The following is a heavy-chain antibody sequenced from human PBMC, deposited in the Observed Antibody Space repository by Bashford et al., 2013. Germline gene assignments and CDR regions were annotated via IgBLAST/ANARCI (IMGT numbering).Heavy chain of an antibody. CDR2: MNLRMVTT. CDR1: IHLLQVID. D-gene: IGHD6-13*01. Sequence: ASVKVSCKAFWIHLLQVIDIHWVATGPSDKGLSGWEWMNLRMVTTGFAPAVQGRVTMTRDISLSTAYMELSSLRSEDTAVYYCARAAYSSSSALFQHWGQGTLVTVSS. CDR3: ARAAYSSSSALFQH. J-gene: IGHJ1*01. V-gene: IGHV1-8*01.